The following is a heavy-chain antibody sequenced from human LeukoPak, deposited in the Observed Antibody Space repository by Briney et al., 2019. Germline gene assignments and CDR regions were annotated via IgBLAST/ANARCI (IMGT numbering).Heavy chain of an antibody. J-gene: IGHJ6*02. V-gene: IGHV3-30*18. CDR1: GFTFSSYG. Sequence: PGGPLRLSCAASGFTFSSYGMHWVRQAPGKGLEWVAVISYDGSNKYYADSVKGRFTISRDNSKNTLYLQMNSLRAEDTTVYYCAKEVGYCSGGSCYLSNYYYYGMDVWGQGTTVTVSS. CDR3: AKEVGYCSGGSCYLSNYYYYGMDV. D-gene: IGHD2-15*01. CDR2: ISYDGSNK.